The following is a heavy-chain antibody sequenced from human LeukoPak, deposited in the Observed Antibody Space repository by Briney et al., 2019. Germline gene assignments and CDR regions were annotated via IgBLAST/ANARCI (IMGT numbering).Heavy chain of an antibody. Sequence: SETLSLTCTVSGGSISSYYWSWIRQPPGKGLEWIGYIYYSGSTNYNPSLKSRVTISVDTSKNQFSLKLSSVTAADTAVYYCARWGGWFDPWGQGTLVTVSP. CDR3: ARWGGWFDP. J-gene: IGHJ5*02. D-gene: IGHD2-15*01. CDR2: IYYSGST. V-gene: IGHV4-59*08. CDR1: GGSISSYY.